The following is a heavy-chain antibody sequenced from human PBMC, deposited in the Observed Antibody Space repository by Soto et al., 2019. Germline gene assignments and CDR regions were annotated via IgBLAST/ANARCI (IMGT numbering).Heavy chain of an antibody. Sequence: QEQLVQSGGGVVQPGRSLRLSCAASGFTFSDFGMHWVRQAPGKGLEWVATISYDVCSMNYEDSVKDRFTTSRDNSKNTLYLQMNSLSADDTAVYYCAKGGGYDRGGPQFDFWGQGNLVTVSS. J-gene: IGHJ4*02. CDR2: ISYDVCSM. CDR1: GFTFSDFG. D-gene: IGHD5-12*01. V-gene: IGHV3-33*06. CDR3: AKGGGYDRGGPQFDF.